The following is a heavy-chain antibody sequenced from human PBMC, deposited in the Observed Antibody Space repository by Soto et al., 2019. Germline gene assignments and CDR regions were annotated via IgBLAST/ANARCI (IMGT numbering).Heavy chain of an antibody. CDR2: IYYSGST. CDR1: GGSISSSSYY. CDR3: ARQVNPWAQGAFDI. J-gene: IGHJ3*02. V-gene: IGHV4-39*01. D-gene: IGHD3-10*01. Sequence: SDTLSRTCTVSGGSISSSSYYCGWIRQPPGKGLEWIGSIYYSGSTYYNPSLKSRVTISVDTSKNQFSLKLSSVTAADTAVYYCARQVNPWAQGAFDIWGQGTMVTVSS.